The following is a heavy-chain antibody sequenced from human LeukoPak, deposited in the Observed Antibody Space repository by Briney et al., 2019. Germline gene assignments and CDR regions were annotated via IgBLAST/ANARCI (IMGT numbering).Heavy chain of an antibody. J-gene: IGHJ5*01. D-gene: IGHD3-9*01. V-gene: IGHV1-18*04. Sequence: AAVKVSCKASGYTFTGYYMHWVRQAPGQGLEWMGWISPYNGNTNYAERFQGRVTLTTDTSATIVYMELRSLTLDDTAIYYCAKDWHILTGRNCFDPWGQGTLVTVSS. CDR2: ISPYNGNT. CDR3: AKDWHILTGRNCFDP. CDR1: GYTFTGYY.